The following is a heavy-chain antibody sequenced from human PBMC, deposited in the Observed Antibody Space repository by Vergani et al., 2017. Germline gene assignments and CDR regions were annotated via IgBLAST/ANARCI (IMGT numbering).Heavy chain of an antibody. J-gene: IGHJ4*02. V-gene: IGHV3-23*01. CDR1: GFTFSSYA. CDR3: AKVIGIFGVVTPKVQWDY. CDR2: ISGSGGST. D-gene: IGHD3-3*01. Sequence: EVQLLESGGGLVQPGGSLRLSCAASGFTFSSYAMSWVRQAPGKGLEGVSAISGSGGSTYYADSVKGRFTISRDNSKNTLYLQMNSLRAEDTAVYYCAKVIGIFGVVTPKVQWDYWGQGSLVTGSS.